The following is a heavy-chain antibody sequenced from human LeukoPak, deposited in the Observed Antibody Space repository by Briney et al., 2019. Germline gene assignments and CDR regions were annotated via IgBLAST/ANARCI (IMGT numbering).Heavy chain of an antibody. J-gene: IGHJ3*02. Sequence: ASVKVSCKASGYTFTSYGISWVRQAPGQGLEWMGGIIPIFGTANYAQKFQGRVKITADESTSTAYMELSSLRSEDTAVYYCARASLRGGHYDFWSGYRAAFDIWGQGTMVTVSS. CDR1: GYTFTSYG. CDR2: IIPIFGTA. D-gene: IGHD3-3*01. CDR3: ARASLRGGHYDFWSGYRAAFDI. V-gene: IGHV1-69*13.